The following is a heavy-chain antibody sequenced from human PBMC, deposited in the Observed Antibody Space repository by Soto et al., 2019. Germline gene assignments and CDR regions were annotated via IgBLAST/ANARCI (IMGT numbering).Heavy chain of an antibody. CDR3: ATGPRGYSSGWFAFAY. Sequence: KRLEWMGWINAGNGKTIYSQKFQGRVTMTEDTSTDTAYMELSSLRSEDTAVYYCATGPRGYSSGWFAFAYWGQGTLVTGSS. V-gene: IGHV1-24*01. J-gene: IGHJ4*02. D-gene: IGHD6-19*01. CDR2: INAGNGKT.